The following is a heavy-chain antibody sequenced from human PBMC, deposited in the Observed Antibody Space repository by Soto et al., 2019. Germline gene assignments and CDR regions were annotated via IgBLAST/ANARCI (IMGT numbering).Heavy chain of an antibody. CDR3: ARDHNYDILTGYYPHRGEHRMDV. CDR2: ISSSGSTI. V-gene: IGHV3-48*03. Sequence: GGSLRLSCAASGFTFSSYEMNWVRQAPGKGLEWVSYISSSGSTIYYADSVKGRFTISIDNAKNSLYLQMNSLRDEDTAVYYCARDHNYDILTGYYPHRGEHRMDVWGQGTKVTVYS. D-gene: IGHD3-9*01. J-gene: IGHJ6*02. CDR1: GFTFSSYE.